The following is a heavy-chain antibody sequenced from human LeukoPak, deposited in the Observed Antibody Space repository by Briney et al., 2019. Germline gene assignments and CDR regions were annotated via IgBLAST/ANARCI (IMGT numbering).Heavy chain of an antibody. CDR1: GGSISSYF. CDR3: ARFDFVHDSYFDY. CDR2: IYYSGST. V-gene: IGHV4-59*01. J-gene: IGHJ4*02. D-gene: IGHD3-3*01. Sequence: SETLSLTCIVSGGSISSYFWGWIRQPPGKGLEWIGFIYYSGSTNYNPSLKSRVTISVDTSKNQFSLKLSSVTAADTAVYYCARFDFVHDSYFDYWGQGTLVTVSS.